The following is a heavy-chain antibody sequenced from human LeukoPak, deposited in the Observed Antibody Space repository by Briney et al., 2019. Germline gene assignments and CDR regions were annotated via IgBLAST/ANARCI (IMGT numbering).Heavy chain of an antibody. D-gene: IGHD2-2*01. CDR3: ARDADEYCSSTTCRGGSFDI. CDR2: IWYDGSNK. Sequence: PGGSLRLSCAASGFTFSSYGMHWVRQAPGKGLEWVAVIWYDGSNKYYADSVKGRSTISRDNSKNTLYLQMNSLRAEDTAVYYCARDADEYCSSTTCRGGSFDIWGQGTMVTVSS. V-gene: IGHV3-33*01. J-gene: IGHJ3*02. CDR1: GFTFSSYG.